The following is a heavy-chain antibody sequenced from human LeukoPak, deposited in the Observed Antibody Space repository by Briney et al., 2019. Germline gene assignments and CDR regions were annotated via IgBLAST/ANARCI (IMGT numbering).Heavy chain of an antibody. J-gene: IGHJ4*02. CDR3: AKDVRFLEWLLSY. CDR1: GFTFSSYG. CDR2: ISYDGSNK. Sequence: GRSLRLSCAASGFTFSSYGMHWVRQAPGKGLEWVAVISYDGSNKYYADSVKGRFAISRDNSKNTLYLQMNSLRAGDTAVYYCAKDVRFLEWLLSYWGQGTLVTVSS. D-gene: IGHD3-3*01. V-gene: IGHV3-30*18.